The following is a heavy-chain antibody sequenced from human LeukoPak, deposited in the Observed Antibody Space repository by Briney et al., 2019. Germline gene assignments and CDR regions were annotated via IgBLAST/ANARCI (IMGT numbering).Heavy chain of an antibody. D-gene: IGHD3-16*01. CDR1: GGSFSTYY. Sequence: PSETLSLTCTVSGGSFSTYYWSWIRQPPGKGLEWIGYIYYSGSTDYNPSLKSRVTISLDTAKNQFSLNLNTVTAADTAVYYCARPVITFGAAVAKGVYCWGQGKLVTVSP. J-gene: IGHJ4*02. CDR3: ARPVITFGAAVAKGVYC. CDR2: IYYSGST. V-gene: IGHV4-59*01.